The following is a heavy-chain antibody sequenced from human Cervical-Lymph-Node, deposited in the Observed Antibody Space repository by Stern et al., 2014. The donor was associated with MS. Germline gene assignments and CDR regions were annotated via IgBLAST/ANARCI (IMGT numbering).Heavy chain of an antibody. CDR3: ARMWAVQGPRGNLPGYFQH. V-gene: IGHV5-51*01. D-gene: IGHD3-10*01. CDR2: IYTGASDT. Sequence: VQLVQSGAEVKTPGESLKISCKGSGYSFTNYWIGWVRQMPGKGLEWMGIIYTGASDTRDSPSFQGQVTISADQSINTAYLQWSSLKASDTAIYYCARMWAVQGPRGNLPGYFQHWGQGTLVTVSS. J-gene: IGHJ1*01. CDR1: GYSFTNYW.